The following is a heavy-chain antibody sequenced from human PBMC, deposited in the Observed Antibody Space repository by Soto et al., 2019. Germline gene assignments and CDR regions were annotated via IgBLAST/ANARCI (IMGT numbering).Heavy chain of an antibody. CDR2: ISWNSGSI. D-gene: IGHD6-13*01. CDR3: ARLQAAAGDNDLTFDY. V-gene: IGHV3-9*01. J-gene: IGHJ4*02. Sequence: GGSLRLSCAASGFTFDDYAMHWVRQAPGKGLEWVSGISWNSGSIGYADSVKGRFTISRDNAKNSLYLQMNSLRDEDTAVYYCARLQAAAGDNDLTFDYWGQGTLVTVSS. CDR1: GFTFDDYA.